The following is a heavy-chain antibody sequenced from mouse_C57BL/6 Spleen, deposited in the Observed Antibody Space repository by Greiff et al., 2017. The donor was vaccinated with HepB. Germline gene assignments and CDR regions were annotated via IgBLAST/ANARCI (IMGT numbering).Heavy chain of an antibody. CDR1: GYTFTSYG. V-gene: IGHV1-81*01. CDR2: IYPRSGNT. Sequence: QVQLQQSGAELARPGASVKLSCKASGYTFTSYGISWVKQRTGQGLEWIGEIYPRSGNTYYNEKFKGKATLTADKSSSTAYMELRSLTSEDSAVYFCARSPLLDLYFDYWGQGTTLTVSS. J-gene: IGHJ2*01. D-gene: IGHD2-10*01. CDR3: ARSPLLDLYFDY.